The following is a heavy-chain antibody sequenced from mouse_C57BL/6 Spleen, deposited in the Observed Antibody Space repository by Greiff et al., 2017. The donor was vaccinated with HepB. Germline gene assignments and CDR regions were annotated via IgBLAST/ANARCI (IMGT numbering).Heavy chain of an antibody. CDR3: ARRSYYGSPRDAMDY. J-gene: IGHJ4*01. CDR2: IDPSDSYT. Sequence: VQLQQPGAELVRPGTSVKLSCKASGYTFTSYWMHWVKQRPGQGLEWIGVIDPSDSYTNYNQKFKGKATLTVDTSSSTAYMQLSSLTSEDSAVYYCARRSYYGSPRDAMDYWGQGTSVTVSS. V-gene: IGHV1-59*01. D-gene: IGHD1-1*01. CDR1: GYTFTSYW.